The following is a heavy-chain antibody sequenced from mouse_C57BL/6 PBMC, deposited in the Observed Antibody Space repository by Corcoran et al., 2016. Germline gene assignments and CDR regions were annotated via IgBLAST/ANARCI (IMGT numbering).Heavy chain of an antibody. J-gene: IGHJ4*01. CDR2: IYPGSGNT. CDR1: GYTFTDYY. CDR3: ARRAITTVVAPYAMDY. D-gene: IGHD1-1*01. V-gene: IGHV1-76*01. Sequence: QVQLKQSGAELVRPGASVKLSCKASGYTFTDYYINWVKQRPGQGLEWIARIYPGSGNTYYNEKFKGKATLTAEKSSSTAYMQLSSLTSEDSAVYFCARRAITTVVAPYAMDYWGQGTSVTVSS.